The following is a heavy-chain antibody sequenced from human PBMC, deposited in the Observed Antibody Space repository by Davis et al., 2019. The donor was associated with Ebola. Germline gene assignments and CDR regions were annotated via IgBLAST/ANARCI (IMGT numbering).Heavy chain of an antibody. CDR3: AKDWDHYGPQY. CDR2: IDGGDGST. J-gene: IGHJ4*02. Sequence: GESLKISCAGSGFTLNFYVMSWVRQAPGKGLEWVSAIDGGDGSTYYADSVKGRFTISRDNSKNTLCLQMDSLRAEDTAVYHCAKDWDHYGPQYWGQGTLVTVSS. V-gene: IGHV3-23*01. CDR1: GFTLNFYV. D-gene: IGHD4-17*01.